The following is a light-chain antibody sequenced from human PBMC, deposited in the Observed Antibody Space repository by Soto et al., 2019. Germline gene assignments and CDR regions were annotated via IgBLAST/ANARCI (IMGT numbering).Light chain of an antibody. J-gene: IGLJ1*01. CDR2: EGS. V-gene: IGLV2-23*01. Sequence: QSALTQPASVSGSPGQSITISCTGTSSDIGNYNLVFWYQQHPGKAPKLMIYEGSKRPSGVSNRFSGSKSGNTASLTISGLQAEDEADYYCCSYAGRITYVFGTGTKVTVL. CDR3: CSYAGRITYV. CDR1: SSDIGNYNL.